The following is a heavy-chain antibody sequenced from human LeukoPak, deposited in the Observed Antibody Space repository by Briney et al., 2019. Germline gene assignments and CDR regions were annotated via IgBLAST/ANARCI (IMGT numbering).Heavy chain of an antibody. Sequence: ASVKVSCKASGYTFTGYYMHWVRQAPGQGLEWMGWINPNSGATNYAQKFQGRVTMTRDTSINTAYMELRRLRSDDTAVYYCAREPTSGSYYGTFDPWGRGTLVTVSS. D-gene: IGHD1-26*01. V-gene: IGHV1-2*02. J-gene: IGHJ5*02. CDR2: INPNSGAT. CDR1: GYTFTGYY. CDR3: AREPTSGSYYGTFDP.